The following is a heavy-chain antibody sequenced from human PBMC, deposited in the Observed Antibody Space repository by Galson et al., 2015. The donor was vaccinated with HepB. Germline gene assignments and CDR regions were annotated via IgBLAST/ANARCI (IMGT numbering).Heavy chain of an antibody. CDR1: GYSFTSYW. CDR3: ASSDSGSYYVDAFDI. D-gene: IGHD1-26*01. CDR2: IDPSDSYT. Sequence: QSGAEVKKPGESLRISCKGSGYSFTSYWISWVRQMPGKGLEWMGRIDPSDSYTNYSPSFQGHVTISADKSISTAYLQWSSLKASDTAMYYCASSDSGSYYVDAFDIWGQGTMVTVSS. J-gene: IGHJ3*02. V-gene: IGHV5-10-1*01.